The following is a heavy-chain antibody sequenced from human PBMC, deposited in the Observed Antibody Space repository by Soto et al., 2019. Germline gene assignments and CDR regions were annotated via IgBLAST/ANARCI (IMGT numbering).Heavy chain of an antibody. V-gene: IGHV4-34*01. CDR3: AREPYYYGSGSGNWFDP. CDR2: INHSGST. CDR1: GWCFSGYY. J-gene: IGHJ5*02. D-gene: IGHD3-10*01. Sequence: SETLSLTCAVYGWCFSGYYWSWIRQPPGKGLEWIGEINHSGSTNYNPSLKSRVTISVDTSKNQFSLKLSSVTAADTAVYYCAREPYYYGSGSGNWFDPWGQGTLVTVSS.